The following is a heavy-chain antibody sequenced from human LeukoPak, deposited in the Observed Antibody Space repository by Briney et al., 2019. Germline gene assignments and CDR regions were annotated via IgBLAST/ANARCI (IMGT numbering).Heavy chain of an antibody. D-gene: IGHD6-19*01. Sequence: AASGKSVNSDGRNMIQEDPGKGLEWVSSISTSSSYIYYADSVKGRFTISRDNAKKSLYLQMNSLRADHTAVYYCARGASVVAGNDNAFDSRGEVRTVT. CDR2: ISTSSSYI. CDR3: ARGASVVAGNDNAFDS. J-gene: IGHJ3*02. V-gene: IGHV3-21*01. CDR1: GKSVNSDG.